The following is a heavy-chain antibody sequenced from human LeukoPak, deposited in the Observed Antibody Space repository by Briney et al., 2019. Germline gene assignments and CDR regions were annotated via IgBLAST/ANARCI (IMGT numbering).Heavy chain of an antibody. CDR1: GFTFSSYW. J-gene: IGHJ4*02. CDR3: ARGAHYSGSGS. D-gene: IGHD3-10*01. Sequence: GGSLRLSCAASGFTFSSYWMSWVRQAPGKGLEWLDNIKQDGSEKYYVDSVNGRFTISRDNAKNSLYLQMNRLRAEDTAVYYCARGAHYSGSGSWGQGTLVTVSS. CDR2: IKQDGSEK. V-gene: IGHV3-7*01.